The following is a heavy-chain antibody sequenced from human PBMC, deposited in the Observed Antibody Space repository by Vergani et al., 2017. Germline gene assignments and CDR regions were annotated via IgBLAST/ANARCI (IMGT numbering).Heavy chain of an antibody. J-gene: IGHJ4*02. CDR3: AKDRDFYSSSFTGWLDY. Sequence: EVQLVESGGGLVQPGRSLRLSCAASGFTFVSYAMSWVRQAPGKGLEWVSAISGSGSSTYYADSVKGRSAISRDNSKNTLYLQMSSLRAEDSAVYYCAKDRDFYSSSFTGWLDYWGQGTLVTVSS. CDR2: ISGSGSST. CDR1: GFTFVSYA. D-gene: IGHD6-6*01. V-gene: IGHV3-23*04.